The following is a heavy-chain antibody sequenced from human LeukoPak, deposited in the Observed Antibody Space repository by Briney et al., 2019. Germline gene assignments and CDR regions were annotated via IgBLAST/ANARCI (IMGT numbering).Heavy chain of an antibody. V-gene: IGHV3-23*01. CDR3: AKRLVVATTPKVFDI. CDR2: ISGSGCST. J-gene: IGHJ3*02. D-gene: IGHD2-15*01. Sequence: PGGSLRLSCAASGFTFSSYAMSWVRQAPGKGLEWVSSISGSGCSTSYADSVKGRFTISRDNSKNTVYLQMNSLRAEDTAVYYCAKRLVVATTPKVFDIWGQGTMVTVSS. CDR1: GFTFSSYA.